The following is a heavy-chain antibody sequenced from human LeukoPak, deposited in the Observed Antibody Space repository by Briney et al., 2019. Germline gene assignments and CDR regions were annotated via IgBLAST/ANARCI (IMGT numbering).Heavy chain of an antibody. Sequence: PGRSLRLSCVASGFTFSSYGMHWVRQAPGKGLEWAAAISHDVSEKYYADPVKGRFSISRDNSKNTLYLQMNSLRAEDTAVYYCAKSYNGYESKPDYWGQGTLVTVSS. CDR3: AKSYNGYESKPDY. CDR2: ISHDVSEK. J-gene: IGHJ4*02. CDR1: GFTFSSYG. D-gene: IGHD5-12*01. V-gene: IGHV3-30*18.